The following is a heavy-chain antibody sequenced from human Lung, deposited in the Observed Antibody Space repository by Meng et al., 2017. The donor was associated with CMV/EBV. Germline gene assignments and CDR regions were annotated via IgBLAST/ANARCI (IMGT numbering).Heavy chain of an antibody. CDR2: MNPNRGTT. CDR1: GYTFTSYD. CDR3: ATGVADFEY. J-gene: IGHJ4*02. D-gene: IGHD6-19*01. Sequence: VQLVESGGEVKKPRASVKVSCKASGYTFTSYDINWVRQGTGQGLEWMGWMNPNRGTTGYAQKFQGRVTMTRNISKSTAYMDLSSLRSEDTAVYYCATGVADFEYWGQGTLVTVSS. V-gene: IGHV1-8*01.